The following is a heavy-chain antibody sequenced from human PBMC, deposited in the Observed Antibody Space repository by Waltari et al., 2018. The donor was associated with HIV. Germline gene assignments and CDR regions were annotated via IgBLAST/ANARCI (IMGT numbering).Heavy chain of an antibody. CDR3: GKDLTPGGLDV. CDR1: GFPFGKYA. J-gene: IGHJ6*02. CDR2: FSLDSDRI. Sequence: EVQLVESGGGLVQPGGSLRLSCAVSGFPFGKYAMPWVRQVPGKGLEWVSGFSLDSDRIDYADSVKGRFTVSRDNAKNSLYLQMNSLRVEDTALYYCGKDLTPGGLDVWGQGTTVIVSS. V-gene: IGHV3-9*01.